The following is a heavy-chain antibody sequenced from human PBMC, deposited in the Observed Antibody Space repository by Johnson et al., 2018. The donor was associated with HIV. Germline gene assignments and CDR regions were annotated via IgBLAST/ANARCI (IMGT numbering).Heavy chain of an antibody. CDR1: GFTVSSNY. Sequence: VQLVESGGNVVQPGRSQRLSCAASGFTVSSNYMSWVRQAPGKGLEWVSVIYSGDTTYYADSVKGRFTISRDNSKNTLYLQMNSLRAADTAVYDCARAYSYGAFDIWGLGTKVTVSS. V-gene: IGHV3-66*01. J-gene: IGHJ3*02. CDR2: IYSGDTT. D-gene: IGHD5-18*01. CDR3: ARAYSYGAFDI.